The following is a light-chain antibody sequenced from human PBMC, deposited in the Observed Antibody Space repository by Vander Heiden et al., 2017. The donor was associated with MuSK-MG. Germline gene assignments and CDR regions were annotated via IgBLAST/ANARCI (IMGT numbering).Light chain of an antibody. CDR2: DAS. V-gene: IGKV3-11*01. CDR1: QSVSSY. CDR3: QQRSSSLT. J-gene: IGKJ4*01. Sequence: IVLTHSPATLSLSPGERATLPCRASQSVSSYLAWYQQKPGQAPRLLIYDASNRATGVPARFSGSGSGTDFTLTISSLEPEDFAVYYCQQRSSSLTFGGGTKVEIK.